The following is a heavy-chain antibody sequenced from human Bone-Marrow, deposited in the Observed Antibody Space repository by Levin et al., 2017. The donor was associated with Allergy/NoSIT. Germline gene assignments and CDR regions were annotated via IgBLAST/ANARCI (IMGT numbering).Heavy chain of an antibody. D-gene: IGHD2-21*02. CDR3: VRDGRVATIHEFDH. CDR2: ITSDGSAT. Sequence: ASVKVSCAASGFNFRSFWMNWVRQAQGKGLVWISGITSDGSATTYADSVKGRFTISRDNANNTVYLQMNSLRDDDTAVYYCVRDGRVATIHEFDHWGRGTLVTVSS. V-gene: IGHV3-74*03. CDR1: GFNFRSFW. J-gene: IGHJ4*02.